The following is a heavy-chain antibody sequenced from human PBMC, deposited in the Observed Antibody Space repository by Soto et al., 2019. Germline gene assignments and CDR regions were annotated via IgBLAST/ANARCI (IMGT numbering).Heavy chain of an antibody. D-gene: IGHD1-26*01. Sequence: SVKVSCKASGGTFSSYAISWVRQAPGQGLEWMGGIIPIFGTANYAQKFQGRVTITADKSTSTAYMELSSLRSEDTAVCYCAKEGGGGSYYDYWGQGTLVTVSS. J-gene: IGHJ4*02. CDR1: GGTFSSYA. CDR3: AKEGGGGSYYDY. V-gene: IGHV1-69*06. CDR2: IIPIFGTA.